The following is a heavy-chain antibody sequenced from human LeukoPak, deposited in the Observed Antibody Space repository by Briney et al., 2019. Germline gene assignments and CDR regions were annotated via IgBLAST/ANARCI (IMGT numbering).Heavy chain of an antibody. CDR3: TTAGDYGDYGLDY. Sequence: PGGSLRLSCAASGFTFSNAWMSWVHQAPGKGLEWVGRIKSKTDGGTTDYAAPVKGRFTISRDDSKNTLYLQMNSLKTEDTAVYYCTTAGDYGDYGLDYWGQGTLVTVSS. J-gene: IGHJ4*02. V-gene: IGHV3-15*01. CDR2: IKSKTDGGTT. D-gene: IGHD4-17*01. CDR1: GFTFSNAW.